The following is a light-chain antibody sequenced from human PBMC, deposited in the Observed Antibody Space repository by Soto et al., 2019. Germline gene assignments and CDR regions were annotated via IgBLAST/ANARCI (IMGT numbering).Light chain of an antibody. J-gene: IGKJ5*01. CDR1: QDINKY. CDR2: SAS. Sequence: IQMTQSPSSLSASVGDRVTITCRASQDINKYLAWYQQRPGTVPKLLIYSASTLKSGVPSRFSGSRSRTDFTLTISSLQPEDVATYYCQKYSGVPVTFGQGTRLEIK. CDR3: QKYSGVPVT. V-gene: IGKV1-27*01.